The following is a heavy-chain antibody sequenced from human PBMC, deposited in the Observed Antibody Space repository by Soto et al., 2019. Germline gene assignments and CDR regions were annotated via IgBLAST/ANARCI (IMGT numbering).Heavy chain of an antibody. Sequence: GASVKVSCKASGGTFSSYAISWVRQAPGQGLEWMGGIIPIFGTANYAQKFQGRVTITADESTSTAYMELSSLRSEDTAVYYCAKNYYGSGSYYNAIYYGMDVWGQGTTVTVSS. J-gene: IGHJ6*02. V-gene: IGHV1-69*13. D-gene: IGHD3-10*01. CDR1: GGTFSSYA. CDR3: AKNYYGSGSYYNAIYYGMDV. CDR2: IIPIFGTA.